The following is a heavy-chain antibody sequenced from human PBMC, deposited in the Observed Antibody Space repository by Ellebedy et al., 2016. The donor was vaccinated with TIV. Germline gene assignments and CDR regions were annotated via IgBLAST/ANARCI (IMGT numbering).Heavy chain of an antibody. J-gene: IGHJ4*02. CDR1: GGSISNYY. V-gene: IGHV3-23*01. CDR2: ISDTGGST. D-gene: IGHD3-3*02. Sequence: ETLSLTXTVSGGSISNYYWNWIRQPPGKGLEWVSAISDTGGSTYYAESVKGRFTISRDNSKNTLYLQMNSLRAEDTAVYYCAKSPPSPFLAFWEAEDWGQGSLVTVSS. CDR3: AKSPPSPFLAFWEAED.